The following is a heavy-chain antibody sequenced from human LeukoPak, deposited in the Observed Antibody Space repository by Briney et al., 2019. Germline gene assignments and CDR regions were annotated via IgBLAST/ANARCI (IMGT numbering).Heavy chain of an antibody. Sequence: PGGSLRLSYAASGLTFSSYAMSWVRQIPGKGLEWVSAISGSDAGTYYADSVKGRFTISRDNSKNTLYLQMNRLRAEDTAVYYCAKGSRGSCSRTYCYPFDYWGQGTLVTVSS. V-gene: IGHV3-23*01. CDR3: AKGSRGSCSRTYCYPFDY. D-gene: IGHD2-2*01. J-gene: IGHJ4*02. CDR1: GLTFSSYA. CDR2: ISGSDAGT.